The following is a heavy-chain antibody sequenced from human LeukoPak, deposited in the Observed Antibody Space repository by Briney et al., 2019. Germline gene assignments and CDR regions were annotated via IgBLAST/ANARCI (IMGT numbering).Heavy chain of an antibody. D-gene: IGHD5-24*01. V-gene: IGHV1-18*04. J-gene: IGHJ5*02. CDR2: INPNSGNT. Sequence: ASVKVSCKASGYTFTGYYMHWVRQAPGQGLEWMGWINPNSGNTNYAQKLQGRVTMTTDTSTSTAYMELRSLRSDDTAVYYCARDRWDPWGQGTLVTVSS. CDR1: GYTFTGYY. CDR3: ARDRWDP.